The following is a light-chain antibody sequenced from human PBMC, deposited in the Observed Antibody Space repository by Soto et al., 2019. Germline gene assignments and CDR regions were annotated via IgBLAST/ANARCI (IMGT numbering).Light chain of an antibody. CDR2: DAS. V-gene: IGKV3-11*01. CDR1: QSINRH. CDR3: QHRSNWPPG. Sequence: EIVLTQSPATLSLSPGERATLSCRASQSINRHLAWYRQKPGQAPRLLIYDASNRATGIPARFSGSGSGTDFFLTISSLAPEDIAVYYCQHRSNWPPGFGQGTRLEIK. J-gene: IGKJ5*01.